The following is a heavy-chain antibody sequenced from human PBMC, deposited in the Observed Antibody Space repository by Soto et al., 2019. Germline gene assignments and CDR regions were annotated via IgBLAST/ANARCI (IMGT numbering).Heavy chain of an antibody. J-gene: IGHJ6*02. D-gene: IGHD2-8*01. CDR3: ARDRGRVLMVYRPEVNGMDV. V-gene: IGHV1-2*02. CDR1: GYTFTGYY. CDR2: INPNSGGT. Sequence: ASVKVSCKASGYTFTGYYMHWVRQAPGQGLEWMGWINPNSGGTNYAQKFQGRVTTTRDTSISTAYMELSRLRSDDTAVYYCARDRGRVLMVYRPEVNGMDVWGQGTTVTVS.